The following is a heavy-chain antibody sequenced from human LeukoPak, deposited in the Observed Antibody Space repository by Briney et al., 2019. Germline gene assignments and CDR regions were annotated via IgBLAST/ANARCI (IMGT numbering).Heavy chain of an antibody. V-gene: IGHV3-48*02. J-gene: IGHJ4*02. D-gene: IGHD3-3*01. CDR2: ISSSSSTI. CDR3: ARDRGYDFWSGYRYFDY. Sequence: QSGGSLRLSCAASGFTFSSYSMNWVRQAPGKGLEWVSYISSSSSTIYYADSVKGRFTISRDNAKSSLYLQMNSLRDEDTAVYYCARDRGYDFWSGYRYFDYWGQGTLVTVSP. CDR1: GFTFSSYS.